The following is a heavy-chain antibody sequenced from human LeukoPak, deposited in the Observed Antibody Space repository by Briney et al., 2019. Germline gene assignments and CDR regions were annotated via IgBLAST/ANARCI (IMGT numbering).Heavy chain of an antibody. D-gene: IGHD1-1*01. CDR1: GFPFSSYA. Sequence: GGSLRLSCAASGFPFSSYAMSWVRQAPGKGLEWVSTISNSDDSTYYADSVKGRFTISRDNSENTLFLRMNSLRAEDTAVYYCARCTTGKAFGSLREIKKSREIDYWGQGTLVTVSS. J-gene: IGHJ4*02. V-gene: IGHV3-23*01. CDR2: ISNSDDST. CDR3: ARCTTGKAFGSLREIKKSREIDY.